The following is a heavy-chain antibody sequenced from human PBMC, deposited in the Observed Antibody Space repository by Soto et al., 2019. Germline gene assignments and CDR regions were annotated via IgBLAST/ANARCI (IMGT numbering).Heavy chain of an antibody. J-gene: IGHJ4*02. V-gene: IGHV1-24*01. Sequence: ASVKVSCKVSGYTLTELSMHWVRQAPGKGLEWMGGFDPEDGETIYAQKFQGRVTMTEDTSTDTAYMELSSLRSEDTAVYYCATLPNYYDSSGHFDYWGQGTLVTVS. CDR1: GYTLTELS. CDR2: FDPEDGET. D-gene: IGHD3-22*01. CDR3: ATLPNYYDSSGHFDY.